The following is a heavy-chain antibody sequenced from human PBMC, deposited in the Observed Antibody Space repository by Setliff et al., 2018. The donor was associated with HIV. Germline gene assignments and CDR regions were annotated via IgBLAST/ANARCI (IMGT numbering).Heavy chain of an antibody. CDR3: ARNRVPDSDYYYMDV. V-gene: IGHV1-69*10. D-gene: IGHD3-22*01. Sequence: SVKVSCKASGGTFSSYAISWVRQAPGQGLEWMGGIIPFLGIANNAQKFQGRLTITADKSTSTAYMELSSLRSEDTAVYYCARNRVPDSDYYYMDVWGKGTTVTVSS. CDR1: GGTFSSYA. J-gene: IGHJ6*03. CDR2: IIPFLGIA.